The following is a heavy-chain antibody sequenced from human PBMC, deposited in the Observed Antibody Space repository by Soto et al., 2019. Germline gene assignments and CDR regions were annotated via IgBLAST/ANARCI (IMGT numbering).Heavy chain of an antibody. CDR2: INSKTGGGTT. Sequence: PVGSLRLSCPAPQFSFTNAWMSWFRQAPGTGPEWVGRINSKTGGGTTNYAAPVKGRFTISRDESKNTRYLEMSSLKTEDKEVYYCTTLYSGHRGQESLVTV. CDR3: TTLYSGH. D-gene: IGHD3-16*02. V-gene: IGHV3-15*06. CDR1: QFSFTNAW. J-gene: IGHJ4*02.